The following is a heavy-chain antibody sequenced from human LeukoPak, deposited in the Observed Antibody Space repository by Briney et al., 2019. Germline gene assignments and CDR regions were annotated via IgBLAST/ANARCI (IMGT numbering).Heavy chain of an antibody. Sequence: ASVKVSCKASGGTFSSYAISWVRQAPGQGLEWMGWISAYNGNTNYAQKLQGRVTMTTDTSTSTAYMELRSLRSDDTAVYYCARGGGIAVAALSDYWGQGTLVTVSS. D-gene: IGHD6-19*01. CDR3: ARGGGIAVAALSDY. CDR2: ISAYNGNT. J-gene: IGHJ4*02. V-gene: IGHV1-18*01. CDR1: GGTFSSYA.